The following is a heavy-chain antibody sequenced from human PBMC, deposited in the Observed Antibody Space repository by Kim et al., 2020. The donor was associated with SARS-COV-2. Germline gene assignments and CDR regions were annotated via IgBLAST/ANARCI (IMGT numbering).Heavy chain of an antibody. V-gene: IGHV3-74*01. CDR3: ARVGRSWSGCIDN. Sequence: ADAVEGRFTISGDNAKNTLYLQVNSLRVEDTAVYYCARVGRSWSGCIDNWGQGALVTVSS. J-gene: IGHJ4*02. D-gene: IGHD3-3*01.